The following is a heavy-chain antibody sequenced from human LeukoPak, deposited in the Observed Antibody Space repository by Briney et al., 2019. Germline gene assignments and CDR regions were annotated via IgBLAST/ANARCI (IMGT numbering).Heavy chain of an antibody. CDR2: INAGNGNT. CDR1: GYTFTSYA. Sequence: ASVNVSFKASGYTFTSYAMHWVRQAPGQRLEWMGWINAGNGNTKYSQKFQGRVTITRDTSASTAYMELSSLRSEDTAVYYCARERPQGYYAYDYWGQGTLVTVSS. D-gene: IGHD3-22*01. J-gene: IGHJ4*02. CDR3: ARERPQGYYAYDY. V-gene: IGHV1-3*01.